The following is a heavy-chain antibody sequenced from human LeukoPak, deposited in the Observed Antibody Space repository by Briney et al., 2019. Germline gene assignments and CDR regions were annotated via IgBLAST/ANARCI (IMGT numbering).Heavy chain of an antibody. CDR2: IKQDGSMK. CDR3: ARDESGGYYVY. CDR1: GFTFSRHW. V-gene: IGHV3-7*01. D-gene: IGHD2-15*01. Sequence: GGSLRLPCEASGFTFSRHWMSWVRQAPGRGLEWVANIKQDGSMKQYADSVRGRFIISRDNAKTSVHLQLSSLKAEDSAVYFCARDESGGYYVYWGQGTLVTVSS. J-gene: IGHJ4*02.